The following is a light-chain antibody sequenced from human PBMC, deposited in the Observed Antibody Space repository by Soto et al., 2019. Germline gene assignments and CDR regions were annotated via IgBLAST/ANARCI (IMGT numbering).Light chain of an antibody. CDR1: QSVSSSY. V-gene: IGKV3-20*01. Sequence: DIVLTQSPGTLSLSPGERATLSCRASQSVSSSYLAWYQQKLGQAPRLLIYGASSRATGIPDRFSGSGSGTDFTLTISRLEPEDFAVYYCQQYDSSPWTFGQGTKVDIK. CDR2: GAS. J-gene: IGKJ1*01. CDR3: QQYDSSPWT.